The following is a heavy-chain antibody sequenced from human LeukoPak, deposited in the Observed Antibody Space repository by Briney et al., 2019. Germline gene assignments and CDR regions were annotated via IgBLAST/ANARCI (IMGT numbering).Heavy chain of an antibody. Sequence: PSETLSLTCIVSGGSMNNYYWSWIRQPPAKGLEWIGYVSYSGNTNYNSSLKSRVSMSVDTSKNQFSLKLISVTAADAAMYYCARGVVAATLFWFDPWGQGTLVTVSS. CDR1: GGSMNNYY. V-gene: IGHV4-59*01. J-gene: IGHJ5*02. CDR3: ARGVVAATLFWFDP. CDR2: VSYSGNT. D-gene: IGHD2-15*01.